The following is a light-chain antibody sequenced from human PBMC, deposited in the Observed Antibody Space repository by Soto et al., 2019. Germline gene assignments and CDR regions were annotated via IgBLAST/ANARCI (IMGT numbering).Light chain of an antibody. CDR3: QQSYSPPPVT. V-gene: IGKV1-39*01. Sequence: DIQMTQSPSSLSASVGDRVTITCRASQSISNYLNWYQQRPGKAPKLLIYGASSLQSGVPSRFSGSGSGTEFTLTISSVQPEDFATYYCQQSYSPPPVTFGQGTRLEIK. CDR1: QSISNY. CDR2: GAS. J-gene: IGKJ5*01.